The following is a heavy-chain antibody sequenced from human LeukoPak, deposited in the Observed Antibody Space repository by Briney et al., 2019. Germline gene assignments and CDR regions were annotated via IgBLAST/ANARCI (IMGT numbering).Heavy chain of an antibody. Sequence: QPGGSLRLSCAASGFNFSSYAMHWVRQAPGKGLEWVAVISYDGSNKYYADSVKGRFTISRDNSKNTLYLQMNSLRAEDTAVYYCARDRHDYGDGMSSYFDYWGQGTLVTVSS. D-gene: IGHD4-17*01. CDR2: ISYDGSNK. J-gene: IGHJ4*02. CDR1: GFNFSSYA. CDR3: ARDRHDYGDGMSSYFDY. V-gene: IGHV3-30*04.